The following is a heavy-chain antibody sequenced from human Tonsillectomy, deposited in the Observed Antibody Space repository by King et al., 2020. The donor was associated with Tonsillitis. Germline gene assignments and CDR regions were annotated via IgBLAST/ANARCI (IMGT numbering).Heavy chain of an antibody. CDR2: INPSGGST. CDR1: AYIVTSYY. V-gene: IGHV1-46*03. CDR3: AGTGDNAFWSGYYPRFVS. D-gene: IGHD3-3*01. Sequence: QLVQSGAEVKKPGASVKVSCKTSAYIVTSYYMHWVRQAPGQGLEWMGIINPSGGSTSYAQKFQGRVTMTSDTSTSTLYMELRSLRSEDTAVYYCAGTGDNAFWSGYYPRFVSWGQGSRVTVSS. J-gene: IGHJ4*02.